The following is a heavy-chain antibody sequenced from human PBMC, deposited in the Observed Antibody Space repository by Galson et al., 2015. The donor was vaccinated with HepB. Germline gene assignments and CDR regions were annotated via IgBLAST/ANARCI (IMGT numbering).Heavy chain of an antibody. V-gene: IGHV1-69*13. CDR1: GGTFSNYS. CDR3: ARERHLYDSGGNYPDAFDI. Sequence: SVKVSCKASGGTFSNYSLSWVRQAPGQGLEWMGGIIPVFGTTYYAQKFQGRVTVTADESTSTAYMELGSLRSEDTAIYYCARERHLYDSGGNYPDAFDIWGQGTLVTVSS. D-gene: IGHD3-22*01. J-gene: IGHJ3*02. CDR2: IIPVFGTT.